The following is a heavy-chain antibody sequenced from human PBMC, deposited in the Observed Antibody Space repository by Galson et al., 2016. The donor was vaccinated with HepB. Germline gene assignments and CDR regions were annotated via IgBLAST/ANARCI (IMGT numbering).Heavy chain of an antibody. V-gene: IGHV3-43*01. CDR2: ISWDGRTT. Sequence: SLRLSCAASGLTFDDYTMHWVRQAPGKGLQWVSVISWDGRTTSYADSVKGRFTISRDNAKNSLYLQMNSLATEDTAIYFCAKGFSSSFAGNFDSWGQGALVTVPS. D-gene: IGHD6-13*01. CDR1: GLTFDDYT. J-gene: IGHJ4*02. CDR3: AKGFSSSFAGNFDS.